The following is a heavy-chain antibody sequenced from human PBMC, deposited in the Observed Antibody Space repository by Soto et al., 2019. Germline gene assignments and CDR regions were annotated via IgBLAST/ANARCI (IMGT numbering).Heavy chain of an antibody. CDR1: GYTFTSYD. D-gene: IGHD2-21*02. CDR2: INPSGGST. CDR3: ARAVVTGAPRYFDY. Sequence: ASVKVSCKASGYTFTSYDINWVRQAPGQGLEWMGIINPSGGSTSYAQKFQGRVTMTRDTSTSTVYMELSSLRSEDTAVYYCARAVVTGAPRYFDYWGQGTLVTVSS. V-gene: IGHV1-46*03. J-gene: IGHJ4*02.